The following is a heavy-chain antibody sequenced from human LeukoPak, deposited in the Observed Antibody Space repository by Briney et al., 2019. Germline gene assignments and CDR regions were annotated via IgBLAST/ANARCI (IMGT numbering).Heavy chain of an antibody. J-gene: IGHJ4*02. V-gene: IGHV3-11*03. CDR1: GFTFSDYY. D-gene: IGHD5-12*01. CDR2: ISSSSSYT. Sequence: GGSLRLSCAASGFTFSDYYMSWIRQAPGKGLEWVSYISSSSSYTNYADSVKGRFTISRDNAKNSLYLQMNSVRAEDTAVYYCASTGLEARYSYFDNWGQGTLATVSS. CDR3: ASTGLEARYSYFDN.